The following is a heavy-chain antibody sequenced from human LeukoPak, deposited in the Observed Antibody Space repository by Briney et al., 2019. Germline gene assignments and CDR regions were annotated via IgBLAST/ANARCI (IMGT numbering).Heavy chain of an antibody. D-gene: IGHD5-12*01. CDR2: ISGSGGST. CDR1: GFTFSSYA. V-gene: IGHV3-23*01. J-gene: IGHJ4*02. Sequence: PGGSLRLSCAASGFTFSSYAMSWVRQAPGRGLEWVSAISGSGGSTYYADSVKGRFTISRDNSKNTLYLQMNSLRAEDTAVYYCAKLNGYSGYVDIQNDYWGQGTLVTVSS. CDR3: AKLNGYSGYVDIQNDY.